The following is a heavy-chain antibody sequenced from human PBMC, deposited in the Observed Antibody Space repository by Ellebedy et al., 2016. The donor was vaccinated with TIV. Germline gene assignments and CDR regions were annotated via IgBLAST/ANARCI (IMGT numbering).Heavy chain of an antibody. D-gene: IGHD2-21*02. J-gene: IGHJ5*02. CDR2: INPDKGDT. Sequence: AASVKVSCKASGYTLINYGITWVRQAPGQGLEWLGWINPDKGDTKYAQKFQGRVTLTTDTSTNTAYLELRGLTSDETAVYYCARDGSWAYCGGDCYSFNYFDPWGQGSLVTVS. CDR3: ARDGSWAYCGGDCYSFNYFDP. V-gene: IGHV1-18*01. CDR1: GYTLINYG.